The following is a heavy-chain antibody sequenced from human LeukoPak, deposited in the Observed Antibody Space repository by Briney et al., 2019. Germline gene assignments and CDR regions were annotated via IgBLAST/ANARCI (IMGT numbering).Heavy chain of an antibody. Sequence: ASVKVSCKVSGYTLTELSMHWVRQATGQGLEWMGWMNPNSGNAGYAQKFQGRVTMTEDTSTDTAYMELSSLRSEDTAVYYCATEVTYYYDSSGYYTYYFDYWGQGTLVTVSS. CDR3: ATEVTYYYDSSGYYTYYFDY. CDR2: MNPNSGNA. CDR1: GYTLTELS. V-gene: IGHV1-24*01. D-gene: IGHD3-22*01. J-gene: IGHJ4*02.